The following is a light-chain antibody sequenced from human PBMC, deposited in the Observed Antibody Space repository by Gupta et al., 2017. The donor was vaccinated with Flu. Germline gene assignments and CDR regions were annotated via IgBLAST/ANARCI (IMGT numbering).Light chain of an antibody. CDR3: QVCDRSSHHRV. Sequence: GRNKIGTKSVYWYEQKTAQPSVRVVHDESDRPSGIPERFSGSNSGNTATLTISRIEAGDEADYYWQVCDRSSHHRVFGGGTKLTVL. CDR1: KIGTKS. J-gene: IGLJ3*02. CDR2: DES. V-gene: IGLV3-21*02.